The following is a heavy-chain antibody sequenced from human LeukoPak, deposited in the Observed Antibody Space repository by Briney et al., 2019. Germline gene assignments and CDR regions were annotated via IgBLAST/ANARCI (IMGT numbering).Heavy chain of an antibody. V-gene: IGHV4-34*01. CDR1: GGSFSGYY. J-gene: IGHJ4*02. CDR2: IDQSGTT. D-gene: IGHD3/OR15-3a*01. Sequence: SETLSLTCVVNGGSFSGYYWSWIRQPPGKGLEWIGEIDQSGTTNYNPSPKSRGAISIAPSKKQFSLTLTSMNAADTAVYYCARVPHYDFGYGYFDTWGQGTRVTVSS. CDR3: ARVPHYDFGYGYFDT.